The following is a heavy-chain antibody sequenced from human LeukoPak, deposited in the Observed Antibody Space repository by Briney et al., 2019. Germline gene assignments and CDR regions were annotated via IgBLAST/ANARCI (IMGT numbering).Heavy chain of an antibody. CDR2: INPSGGST. CDR1: GYTFTSYY. D-gene: IGHD3-3*01. V-gene: IGHV1-46*01. CDR3: ARGPILRFLEWSQRYYYYMDV. Sequence: ASVKVSCKASGYTFTSYYMHWVRQAPGQGLEWMGIINPSGGSTSYAQKFQGRVTMTRDMSTSTVYMELSSLRSEDTAVYYCARGPILRFLEWSQRYYYYMDVWGKGTTVTVSS. J-gene: IGHJ6*03.